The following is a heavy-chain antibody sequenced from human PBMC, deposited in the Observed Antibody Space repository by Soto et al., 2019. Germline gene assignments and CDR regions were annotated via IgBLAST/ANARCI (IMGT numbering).Heavy chain of an antibody. CDR2: IYHSGST. J-gene: IGHJ4*02. CDR1: GGSISSSNW. CDR3: ASAVAAAGTIDY. Sequence: SEPLSLPCAVSGGSISSSNWWSWVRQPPGKGLEWIGEIYHSGSTNYNPSLKSRVTISVDKSKNQFSLKLSSVTAADTAVYYCASAVAAAGTIDYWGQGTLVTVSS. V-gene: IGHV4-4*02. D-gene: IGHD6-13*01.